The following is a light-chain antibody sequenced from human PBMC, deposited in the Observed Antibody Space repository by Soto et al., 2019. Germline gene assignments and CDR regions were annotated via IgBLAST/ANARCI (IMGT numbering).Light chain of an antibody. Sequence: EIVLTQSPATLSLSPGERATLSCRASQSVGSYFAWYQQKVGQSPRLLIYDASTRASGIPARCRGSGSGTDFALTISSLEPEDFAVYYCQQRDRWPPIFTFGPGTKVDI. CDR1: QSVGSY. CDR2: DAS. V-gene: IGKV3-11*01. J-gene: IGKJ3*01. CDR3: QQRDRWPPIFT.